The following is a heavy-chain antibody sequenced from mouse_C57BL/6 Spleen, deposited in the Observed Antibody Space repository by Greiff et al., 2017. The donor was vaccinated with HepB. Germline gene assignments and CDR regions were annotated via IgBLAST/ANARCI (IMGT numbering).Heavy chain of an antibody. D-gene: IGHD2-2*01. CDR2: INPYNGGT. V-gene: IGHV1-19*01. CDR3: ARWGYGYDGLFDD. CDR1: GYTFTDYY. J-gene: IGHJ2*01. Sequence: EVQLQQSGPVLVKPGASVKMSCKASGYTFTDYYINWVKQSHGKSLEWIGVINPYNGGTSYNQKFKGKATLTVDKSSSTAYMELNSLTSEDSAVYECARWGYGYDGLFDDWGQGTTLTVSS.